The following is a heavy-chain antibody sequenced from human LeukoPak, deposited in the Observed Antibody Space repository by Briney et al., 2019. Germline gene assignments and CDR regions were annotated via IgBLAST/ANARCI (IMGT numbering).Heavy chain of an antibody. CDR3: ARVSMVKYNWFDP. Sequence: ASVKVSCKASGYTFTSCDINWVRQATGQGLEWMGWMNPNSGNTGYAQKFQGRVTMTRNTSISTAYMELSSLRSEDTAVYYCARVSMVKYNWFDPWGQGTLVTVST. J-gene: IGHJ5*02. CDR2: MNPNSGNT. V-gene: IGHV1-8*01. CDR1: GYTFTSCD. D-gene: IGHD3-10*01.